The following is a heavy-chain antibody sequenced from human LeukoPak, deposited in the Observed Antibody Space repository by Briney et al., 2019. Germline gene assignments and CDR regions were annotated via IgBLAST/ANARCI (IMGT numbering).Heavy chain of an antibody. Sequence: GGSLRLSCAASGFTYSSYSMSWVRQAPGKGLEWVSFIGRDGGTIDYADSVKGRFTISRDNAKNSLYLQMSRLRGEDTAVYYCARKAITVTTFDYWGQGTLVTVSS. V-gene: IGHV3-48*04. CDR3: ARKAITVTTFDY. CDR1: GFTYSSYS. J-gene: IGHJ4*02. D-gene: IGHD4-17*01. CDR2: IGRDGGTI.